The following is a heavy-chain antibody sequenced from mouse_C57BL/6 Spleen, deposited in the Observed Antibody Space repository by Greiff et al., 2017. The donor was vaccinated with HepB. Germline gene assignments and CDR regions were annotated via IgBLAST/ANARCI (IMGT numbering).Heavy chain of an antibody. CDR2: IYPRSGNT. Sequence: VQLQQSGAELARPGASVKLSCKASGYTFTSYGISWVKQRTGQGLEWIGEIYPRSGNTYYNEKFKGKATLTADKSSSTEYMELRSLTSEDSAVYFCARRAVVATNWYFDVWGTGTTVTVSS. V-gene: IGHV1-81*01. J-gene: IGHJ1*03. D-gene: IGHD1-1*01. CDR3: ARRAVVATNWYFDV. CDR1: GYTFTSYG.